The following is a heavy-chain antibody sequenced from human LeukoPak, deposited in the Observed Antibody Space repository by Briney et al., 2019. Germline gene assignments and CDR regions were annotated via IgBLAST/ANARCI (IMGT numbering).Heavy chain of an antibody. CDR3: ARGIALEDIVVVVPPASFDP. CDR2: IYCSGST. V-gene: IGHV4-39*07. J-gene: IGHJ5*02. CDR1: GGSISSSSYY. Sequence: PSETLSLTCTVSGGSISSSSYYWGWIRQPPGKGLEWIVCIYCSGSTYYNPSLKSRVTISVDTSKNQFSLTLSSVTAADTAVYYCARGIALEDIVVVVPPASFDPWGQGTLVTVSS. D-gene: IGHD2-15*01.